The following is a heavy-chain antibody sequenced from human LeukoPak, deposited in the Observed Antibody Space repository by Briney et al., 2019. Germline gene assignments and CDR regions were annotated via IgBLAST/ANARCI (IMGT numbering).Heavy chain of an antibody. D-gene: IGHD3-10*01. CDR1: GGSITGYY. V-gene: IGHV4-4*07. CDR2: VSDTGRA. J-gene: IGHJ3*02. Sequence: PSETLSLTCTVSGGSITGYYWTWIRQPAGKGLEWIGRVSDTGRAYYNPSLERRVTISVDTSKNQFSLKLSSVTAADTAVYYCARWFGESHDAFDIWGQGTMVTVSS. CDR3: ARWFGESHDAFDI.